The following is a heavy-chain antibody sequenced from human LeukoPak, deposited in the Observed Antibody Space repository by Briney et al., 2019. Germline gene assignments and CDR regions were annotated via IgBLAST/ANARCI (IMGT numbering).Heavy chain of an antibody. CDR2: IYYSGST. CDR3: ARRRRAAAGQNYFDY. J-gene: IGHJ4*02. D-gene: IGHD6-13*01. V-gene: IGHV4-59*08. Sequence: PSETLSLTCTVSGGSLSSYYWSWIRQPPGKGLEWIGYIYYSGSTNYNPSLKSRVTISVDTSKNQFSLKLSSVTAADTAVYYCARRRRAAAGQNYFDYWGQGTLVTVSS. CDR1: GGSLSSYY.